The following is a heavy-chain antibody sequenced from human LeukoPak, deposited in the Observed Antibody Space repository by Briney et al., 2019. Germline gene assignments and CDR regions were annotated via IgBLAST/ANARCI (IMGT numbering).Heavy chain of an antibody. D-gene: IGHD1-26*01. CDR2: ISAYNGNT. V-gene: IGHV1-18*01. Sequence: RASVTVSCKASGYTFTSYGISWVRQAPGQGLEWMGWISAYNGNTNYAQKLQGRVTMTTDTSTSTAYMELRSLRSEDTAVYYCARSYQDYYGMDVWGQGTTVTVSS. CDR3: ARSYQDYYGMDV. CDR1: GYTFTSYG. J-gene: IGHJ6*02.